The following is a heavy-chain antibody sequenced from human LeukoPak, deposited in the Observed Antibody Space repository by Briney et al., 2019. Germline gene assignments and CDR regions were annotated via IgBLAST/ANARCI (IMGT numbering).Heavy chain of an antibody. CDR1: GYTFTKYG. D-gene: IGHD3-3*01. CDR2: ISAYNGHT. CDR3: ARDMGRITIFGVVIFGRNAFDI. Sequence: ASVKVSCKASGYTFTKYGVSWVRQAPGQGLEWMAWISAYNGHTNYAQKFQDRVTLTTDTSTNTAYMELRSLTSDDTAVYYCARDMGRITIFGVVIFGRNAFDIWGQGTMVTVSS. V-gene: IGHV1-18*01. J-gene: IGHJ3*02.